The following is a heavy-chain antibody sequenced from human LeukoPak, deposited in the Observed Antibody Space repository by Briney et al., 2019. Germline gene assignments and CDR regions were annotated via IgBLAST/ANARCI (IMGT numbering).Heavy chain of an antibody. CDR1: GLTLSRYW. J-gene: IGHJ6*03. V-gene: IGHV3-48*01. CDR3: ARGSKPTPYYYYMDV. CDR2: ISSYSSSI. Sequence: PGGSLRLSCAVSGLTLSRYWMTWVRQAPGKGLEWISYISSYSSSIYYADSVKGRFTISRDNAKNSLYLQMNSLRAEDTAVYYCARGSKPTPYYYYMDVWGKGTTVTVSS.